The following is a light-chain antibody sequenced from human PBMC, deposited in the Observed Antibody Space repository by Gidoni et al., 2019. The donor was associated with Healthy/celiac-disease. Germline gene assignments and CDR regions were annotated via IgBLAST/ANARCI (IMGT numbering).Light chain of an antibody. Sequence: QSVLTQPPSPSGTPAQRVTISCSGSSSNIGSNTVNWYQQLPGTAPKLLIYSNNQRPSGVPDRFSGSKSGTSASLAISGLQSEDEADYYCAAWDDSLNGGVFGGGTKLTVL. J-gene: IGLJ3*02. CDR2: SNN. CDR1: SSNIGSNT. V-gene: IGLV1-44*01. CDR3: AAWDDSLNGGV.